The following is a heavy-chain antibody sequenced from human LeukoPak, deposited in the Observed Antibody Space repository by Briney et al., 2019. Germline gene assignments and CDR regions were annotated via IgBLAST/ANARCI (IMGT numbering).Heavy chain of an antibody. D-gene: IGHD2-15*01. CDR3: AKRGGTESFYYYYYMDV. J-gene: IGHJ6*03. Sequence: GGSLRLSCAASGFTFSSYDMTWVRQAPGKGLEWVSLISRSGGTTYYADSVKGRFTISRDNSRNTLYLQMNSLRAEDTAEYYCAKRGGTESFYYYYYMDVWGKGTTVTVSS. V-gene: IGHV3-23*01. CDR1: GFTFSSYD. CDR2: ISRSGGTT.